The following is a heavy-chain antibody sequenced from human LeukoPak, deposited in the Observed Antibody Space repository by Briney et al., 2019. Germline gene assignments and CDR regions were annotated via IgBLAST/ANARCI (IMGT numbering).Heavy chain of an antibody. CDR1: GFTFSSYA. CDR2: IFYSGST. D-gene: IGHD3-10*01. V-gene: IGHV4-59*01. J-gene: IGHJ4*02. CDR3: ARGLLWFGELFEFDY. Sequence: GSLRLSCAAAGFTFSSYAMSWVRQAPGKGLEWIGYIFYSGSTNYNPSLKSRVTISVDTSKNQFSLKLSSVTAADTAVYYCARGLLWFGELFEFDYWGQGTLVTVSS.